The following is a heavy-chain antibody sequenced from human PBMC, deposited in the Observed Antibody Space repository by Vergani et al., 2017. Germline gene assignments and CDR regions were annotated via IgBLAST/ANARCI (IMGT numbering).Heavy chain of an antibody. V-gene: IGHV1-2*02. CDR1: GYTFTGYY. Sequence: QVQLVQSGAEVKKPGASVKVSCKASGYTFTGYYMHWVRQAPGQGLEWMGWINPNSVGTNYAQQFQGRVTMTRDTSISTAYMELSRRRSDDTAVYYCARDLQTTVTLEDAFDIGGQGTMVTVSS. J-gene: IGHJ3*02. CDR2: INPNSVGT. D-gene: IGHD4-17*01. CDR3: ARDLQTTVTLEDAFDI.